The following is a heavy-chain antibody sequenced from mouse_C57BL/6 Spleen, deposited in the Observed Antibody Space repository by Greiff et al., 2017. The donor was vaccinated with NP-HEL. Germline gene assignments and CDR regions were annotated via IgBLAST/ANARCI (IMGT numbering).Heavy chain of an antibody. CDR2: IHPNSGST. D-gene: IGHD2-1*01. CDR1: GYTFTSYW. J-gene: IGHJ2*01. Sequence: QVQLQQPGAELVKPGASVKLSCKASGYTFTSYWMHWVKQRPGQGLEWIGMIHPNSGSTNYNEKFKSKATLTADKSSSTAYMQLSSLTSEDSAVYYGAREPYGSYSYYCDYWGQGTTLTVSS. CDR3: AREPYGSYSYYCDY. V-gene: IGHV1-64*01.